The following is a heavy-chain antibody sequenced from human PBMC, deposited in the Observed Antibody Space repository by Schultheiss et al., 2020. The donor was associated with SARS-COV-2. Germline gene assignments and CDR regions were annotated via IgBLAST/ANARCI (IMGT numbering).Heavy chain of an antibody. V-gene: IGHV3-30*01. CDR2: ISYDGSNK. J-gene: IGHJ3*02. CDR3: ARDPIFKGFIDI. CDR1: GFTFSSYA. D-gene: IGHD3-3*01. Sequence: GGSLRLSCAASGFTFSSYAMHWVRQAPGKGLEWVAVISYDGSNKYYADSVKGRFTISRDNSKNTLYLQMNSLRAEDTAVYYCARDPIFKGFIDIWGQGTMVTVSS.